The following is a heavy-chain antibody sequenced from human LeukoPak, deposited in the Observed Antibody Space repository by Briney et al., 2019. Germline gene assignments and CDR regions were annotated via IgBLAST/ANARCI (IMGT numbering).Heavy chain of an antibody. J-gene: IGHJ3*01. D-gene: IGHD3-10*01. V-gene: IGHV5-51*01. CDR2: IYPGNSDT. CDR3: ARRENYYGSGSYFADAFDF. Sequence: GESLKISCKGSGYSFTNHWIGWVRQMSGKGLEWVGIIYPGNSDTRYGPSFQGQVTISADKSITTAYLQWSSLKASDTAMYYCARRENYYGSGSYFADAFDFWGQGTMVTVSS. CDR1: GYSFTNHW.